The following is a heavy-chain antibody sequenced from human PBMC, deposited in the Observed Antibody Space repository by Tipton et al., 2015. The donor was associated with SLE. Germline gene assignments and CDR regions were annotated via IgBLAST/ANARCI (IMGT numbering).Heavy chain of an antibody. CDR3: ARDGGDGYNHGYFDL. V-gene: IGHV4-34*01. CDR1: GGSFSGYY. J-gene: IGHJ2*01. CDR2: INHSGST. D-gene: IGHD5-24*01. Sequence: TLSLTCAVYGGSFSGYYWSWIRQPPGMGLEWIGEINHSGSTKYNPSLKSRVTISVDTSKNQFSLKLSSVTAADTAVYYCARDGGDGYNHGYFDLWGRGTLVTVSS.